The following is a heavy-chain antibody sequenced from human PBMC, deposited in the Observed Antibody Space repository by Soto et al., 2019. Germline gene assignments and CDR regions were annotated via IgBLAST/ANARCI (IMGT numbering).Heavy chain of an antibody. CDR2: LNPIFGTA. V-gene: IGHV1-69*01. J-gene: IGHJ5*02. D-gene: IGHD2-8*01. CDR3: ASVSEAWRFDP. Sequence: QVQLVQSGAEVKKPGSSVKVSCKASGGTFSSYAISWVRQAPGQGLECMGGLNPIFGTANYAQKFKGSVTMTADEPTSTACLELSSLRSEATAVYYCASVSEAWRFDPGGQGTLVTVST. CDR1: GGTFSSYA.